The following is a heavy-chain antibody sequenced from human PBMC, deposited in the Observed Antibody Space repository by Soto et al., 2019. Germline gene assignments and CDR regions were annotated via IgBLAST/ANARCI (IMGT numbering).Heavy chain of an antibody. CDR2: ISYDGSNK. J-gene: IGHJ6*02. CDR1: GFTFSSYA. D-gene: IGHD5-18*01. V-gene: IGHV3-30-3*01. Sequence: GGSLRLSCAASGFTFSSYAMHWFRQAPGKGLEWVAVISYDGSNKYYADSVKGRFTISRDNSKNTLYLQMNSLRAEDTAVYYCARGLDTAMAYYYYGMDVWGQGTTVTVSS. CDR3: ARGLDTAMAYYYYGMDV.